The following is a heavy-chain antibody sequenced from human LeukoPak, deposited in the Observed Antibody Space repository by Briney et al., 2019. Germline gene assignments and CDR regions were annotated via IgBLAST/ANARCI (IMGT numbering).Heavy chain of an antibody. CDR1: GFTFSDYY. J-gene: IGHJ4*02. Sequence: GGSLRLSCAASGFTFSDYYMSWIRQAPGKGLEWVSYISSSGSTIYYADSVKGRFAISRDNAKNSLYLQMNSLRAEDTAVYYCARDRHYYGSGSYYNGDYWGQGTLVTVSS. CDR3: ARDRHYYGSGSYYNGDY. D-gene: IGHD3-10*01. CDR2: ISSSGSTI. V-gene: IGHV3-11*01.